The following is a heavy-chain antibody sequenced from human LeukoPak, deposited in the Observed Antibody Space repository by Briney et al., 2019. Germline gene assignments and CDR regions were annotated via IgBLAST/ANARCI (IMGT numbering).Heavy chain of an antibody. J-gene: IGHJ4*02. Sequence: GGSLRLSCAASGFTFSNYAMHWVRQAPGKGLEWVALISYDGSSKYYADSVKGRFTFSRDNSKNTLYLQMNSLGLEDTAVYYFARVLSSSWYCCSDYWGLGTLVTVSS. CDR3: ARVLSSSWYCCSDY. D-gene: IGHD6-13*01. V-gene: IGHV3-30-3*01. CDR1: GFTFSNYA. CDR2: ISYDGSSK.